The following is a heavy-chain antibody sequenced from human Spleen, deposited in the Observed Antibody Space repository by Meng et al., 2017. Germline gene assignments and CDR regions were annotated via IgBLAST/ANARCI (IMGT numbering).Heavy chain of an antibody. CDR1: GGSISSSSYY. V-gene: IGHV4-39*07. CDR3: ATVGRYYYDSSGYLAY. Sequence: QLQLQESGPGLVKPSETLSLTCTVSGGSISSSSYYWGWIRQPPGKGLEWIGSIYYSGSTYYNPSLKSRVTISVDTSKNQFSLKLSSVTAADTAVYYYATVGRYYYDSSGYLAYWGQGTLVTVSS. J-gene: IGHJ4*02. CDR2: IYYSGST. D-gene: IGHD3-22*01.